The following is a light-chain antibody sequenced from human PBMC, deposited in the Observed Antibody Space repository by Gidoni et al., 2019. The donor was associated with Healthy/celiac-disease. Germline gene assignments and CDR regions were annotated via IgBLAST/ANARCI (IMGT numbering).Light chain of an antibody. CDR2: GAS. V-gene: IGKV3-20*01. J-gene: IGKJ2*01. CDR3: QQYGSSPPT. CDR1: QSVSSSY. Sequence: IVFTQSPGTLSLSPGERATLSCRASQSVSSSYLAWYQQKPGQAPRLLIYGASSRATGIPDRFSGSGSGTDFTLTISRLEPEDVAVYYCQQYGSSPPTFGQGTKLEIK.